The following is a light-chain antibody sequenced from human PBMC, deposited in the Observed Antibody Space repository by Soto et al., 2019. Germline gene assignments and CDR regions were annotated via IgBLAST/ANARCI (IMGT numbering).Light chain of an antibody. CDR3: QQYNYWPPPIT. Sequence: EIVMTQSPATLSVSPGETATLSCRASQSVSSNLAWYQQKPGQAPRLLIYGASTRATDIPARFSGSGSGTEFTLTISSLQSEDFVVYYCQQYNYWPPPITFGQGTRLEIK. J-gene: IGKJ5*01. CDR2: GAS. CDR1: QSVSSN. V-gene: IGKV3-15*01.